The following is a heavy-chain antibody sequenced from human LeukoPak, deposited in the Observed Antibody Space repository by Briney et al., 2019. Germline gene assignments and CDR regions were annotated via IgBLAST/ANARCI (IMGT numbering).Heavy chain of an antibody. CDR3: ARASDYYDSSGYYALFDY. D-gene: IGHD3-22*01. J-gene: IGHJ4*02. CDR1: GFTFSSYW. Sequence: PGGSLRLSCAASGFTFSSYWMHWVRQAPGKGLVWVSRINSDVSSTSYADSVKGRFTISRDNAKNTLYLQMNSLRAEDTAVYYCARASDYYDSSGYYALFDYWGQGTLVTVSS. CDR2: INSDVSST. V-gene: IGHV3-74*01.